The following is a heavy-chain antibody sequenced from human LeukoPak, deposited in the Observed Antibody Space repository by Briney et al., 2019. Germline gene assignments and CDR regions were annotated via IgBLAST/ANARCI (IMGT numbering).Heavy chain of an antibody. CDR2: VTGDSGTT. CDR3: AKGWSGYFRSPFDL. Sequence: GGSLRLSCVASGFTFRNFAMNWVRQAPGRGLEWVSVVTGDSGTTHYADSVKGRFTISRGNSKNTVYLQMNSLRAEDTAIYYCAKGWSGYFRSPFDLWGRGTMVTVSS. CDR1: GFTFRNFA. D-gene: IGHD3-3*01. J-gene: IGHJ3*01. V-gene: IGHV3-23*01.